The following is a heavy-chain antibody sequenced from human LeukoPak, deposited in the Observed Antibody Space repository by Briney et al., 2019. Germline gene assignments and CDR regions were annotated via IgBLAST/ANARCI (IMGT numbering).Heavy chain of an antibody. CDR2: ISGSGGST. CDR1: GFTFSSYA. CDR3: AKYSSGYYYVSSEDYFDY. D-gene: IGHD3-22*01. V-gene: IGHV3-23*01. Sequence: HTGGSLRLSCAASGFTFSSYAMSWVRQAPGKGLEWVSVISGSGGSTYYADSVKGRLTISRDNSKNTLYLQMNSLRAEDTAIYYCAKYSSGYYYVSSEDYFDYWGQGTLVTVSS. J-gene: IGHJ4*02.